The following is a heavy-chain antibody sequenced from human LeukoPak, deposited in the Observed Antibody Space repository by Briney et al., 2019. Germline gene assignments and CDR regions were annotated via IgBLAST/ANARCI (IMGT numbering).Heavy chain of an antibody. CDR3: ARDYYDSSGFGAFDI. J-gene: IGHJ3*02. D-gene: IGHD3-22*01. CDR2: ISAYNGNT. V-gene: IGHV1-18*01. Sequence: ASVKVSCKASGYTFTSYGISWVRQVPGQGLEWMGWISAYNGNTNYAQKLQGRVTMTTDTSTSTAYMELRSLRSDDTAVYYCARDYYDSSGFGAFDIWGQGTMVTVSS. CDR1: GYTFTSYG.